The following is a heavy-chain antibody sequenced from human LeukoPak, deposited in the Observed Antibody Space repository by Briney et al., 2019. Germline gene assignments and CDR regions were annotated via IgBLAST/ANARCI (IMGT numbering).Heavy chain of an antibody. J-gene: IGHJ4*02. CDR3: AKSRPLGTAVTGSDY. V-gene: IGHV3-23*01. CDR2: ISGSGGST. D-gene: IGHD6-19*01. CDR1: GFTFSDYG. Sequence: GGSLRLSCAASGFTFSDYGMNWVRQAPGEGLEWVSGISGSGGSTYYADSVKGRFTISRDNSKNTLYLQMTSLRADDRAVYYCAKSRPLGTAVTGSDYWGQGTLVSVSS.